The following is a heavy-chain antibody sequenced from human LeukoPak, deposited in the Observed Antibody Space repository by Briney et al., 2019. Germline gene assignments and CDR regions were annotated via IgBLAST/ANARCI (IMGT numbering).Heavy chain of an antibody. CDR1: GLTFSSYA. CDR3: AKDYYDSSGYYSDAFDI. V-gene: IGHV3-23*01. CDR2: ISGSGGST. D-gene: IGHD3-22*01. Sequence: GGSLRLSCAASGLTFSSYAMSWVRQAPGKGLEWVSAISGSGGSTYYADSAKGRFTISRDNSKNTLYLQMNSLRAEDTAVYYCAKDYYDSSGYYSDAFDIWGQGTMVTVSS. J-gene: IGHJ3*02.